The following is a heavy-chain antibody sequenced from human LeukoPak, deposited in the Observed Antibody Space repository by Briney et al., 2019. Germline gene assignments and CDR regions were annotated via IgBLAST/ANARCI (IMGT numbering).Heavy chain of an antibody. CDR2: ISGSGGST. CDR1: GFTFSSYA. Sequence: PGGSLRLSCAASGFTFSSYAMSWVRQAPGKGLDWVSAISGSGGSTYYADSVKGRFTISRDNSKNTLYLQMNSLRAEDTAVYYCAKVIFRGTGYFDYWGQGTLVTVSS. J-gene: IGHJ4*02. V-gene: IGHV3-23*01. CDR3: AKVIFRGTGYFDY. D-gene: IGHD3-16*02.